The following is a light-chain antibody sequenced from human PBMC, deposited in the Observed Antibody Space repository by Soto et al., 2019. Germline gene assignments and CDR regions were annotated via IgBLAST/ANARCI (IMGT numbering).Light chain of an antibody. J-gene: IGKJ1*01. CDR2: GAS. V-gene: IGKV3-15*01. Sequence: EIVMTPSPSTLSVSPGERAPLSCRASQSVSSNLAWYQQKPCQAPRPRIYGASTRATGIPARFSGSGSGTEFTLTISSLQSEDFAVYYCQQYNNWPLTFGQGTKVDIK. CDR1: QSVSSN. CDR3: QQYNNWPLT.